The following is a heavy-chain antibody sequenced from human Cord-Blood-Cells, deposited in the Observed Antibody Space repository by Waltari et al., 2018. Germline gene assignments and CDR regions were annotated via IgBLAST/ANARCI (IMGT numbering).Heavy chain of an antibody. Sequence: EVQLVESGGGLVKPGGSLSLSCAASGFTFSSYSMNWVRQAPGKGLEWVSSISSSSSYIYYADSVKGRFTISRDNAKNSLYLQMNSLRAEDTAVYYCARDSGDYVWGSYRYFDYWGQGTLVTVSS. CDR1: GFTFSSYS. CDR2: ISSSSSYI. CDR3: ARDSGDYVWGSYRYFDY. V-gene: IGHV3-21*01. J-gene: IGHJ4*02. D-gene: IGHD3-16*02.